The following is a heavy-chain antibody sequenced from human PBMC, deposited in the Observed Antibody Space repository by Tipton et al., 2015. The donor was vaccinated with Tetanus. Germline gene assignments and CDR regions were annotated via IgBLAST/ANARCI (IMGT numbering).Heavy chain of an antibody. CDR3: ARAVRFYYDSSTYYQYCFDS. D-gene: IGHD3-22*01. CDR2: IYESGTT. V-gene: IGHV4-30-2*01. CDR1: GGSISGGGYS. Sequence: TLSLTCDVSGGSISGGGYSWSWIRQPPGPGKGLEWIGYIYESGTTHYNPPLKSRVTLSLDMSKNHVSLNLTSVTAADTAVYYCARAVRFYYDSSTYYQYCFDSWGQGTLVTVSS. J-gene: IGHJ4*02.